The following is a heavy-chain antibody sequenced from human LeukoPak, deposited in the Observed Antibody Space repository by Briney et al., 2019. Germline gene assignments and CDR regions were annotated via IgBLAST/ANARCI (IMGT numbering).Heavy chain of an antibody. Sequence: PGGSLRLSCAASGFTFSTYTMNWVRQAPGKGLESVSSISSSSSYIYYADSVKGRFTISRDNAKNLLYLQMNSLRAEDTAVYYCASDKAAPGKFDYWGQGTLVTVSS. V-gene: IGHV3-21*01. D-gene: IGHD6-13*01. CDR1: GFTFSTYT. CDR3: ASDKAAPGKFDY. CDR2: ISSSSSYI. J-gene: IGHJ4*02.